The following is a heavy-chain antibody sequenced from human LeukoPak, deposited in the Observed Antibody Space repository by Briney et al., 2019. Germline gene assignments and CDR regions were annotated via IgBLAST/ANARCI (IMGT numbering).Heavy chain of an antibody. J-gene: IGHJ4*02. D-gene: IGHD3-3*01. CDR2: ISGSGGST. V-gene: IGHV3-23*01. CDR3: AKGRTIFGVVTHLFDY. CDR1: GFTFSTYA. Sequence: GGSLRLSCAASGFTFSTYAMSWVRQAPGQGLEWVSAISGSGGSTYYADSVKGRFTISRDNSKNTLYLQMNSLRAEDTAVYYCAKGRTIFGVVTHLFDYWGQRTLVTVSS.